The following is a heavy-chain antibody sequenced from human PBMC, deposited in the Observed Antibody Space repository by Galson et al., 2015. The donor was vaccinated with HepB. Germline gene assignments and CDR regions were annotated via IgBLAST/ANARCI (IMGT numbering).Heavy chain of an antibody. CDR1: GYTFASYW. CDR2: IYPGDSDT. V-gene: IGHV5-51*01. Sequence: QSGAEVKKPGESLKISCKGSGYTFASYWIGWVRQMPGKGLECVGIIYPGDSDTRYSPSFQGQVTISVDESISTAYLQGSSLRASDTTVYYCGRIGNCRGSSCLHFDHWGQGTLVTVSS. J-gene: IGHJ4*02. D-gene: IGHD2-15*01. CDR3: GRIGNCRGSSCLHFDH.